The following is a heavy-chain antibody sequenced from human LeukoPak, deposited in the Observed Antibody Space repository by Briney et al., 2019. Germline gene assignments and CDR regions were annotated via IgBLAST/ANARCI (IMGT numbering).Heavy chain of an antibody. Sequence: PGGSLRLSCAASGFTFSDYYMSWIRQAPGKGLEWVSYISSSGSTIYYADSVKGRFTISRDNSKNTLYLQMNSLRAEDTAVYYCAKSARGRFLEWLLWDWGQGTLVTVSS. J-gene: IGHJ4*02. CDR1: GFTFSDYY. D-gene: IGHD3-3*01. CDR2: ISSSGSTI. CDR3: AKSARGRFLEWLLWD. V-gene: IGHV3-11*04.